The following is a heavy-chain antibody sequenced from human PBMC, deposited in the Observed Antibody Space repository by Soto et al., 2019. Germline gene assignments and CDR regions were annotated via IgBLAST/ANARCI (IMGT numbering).Heavy chain of an antibody. V-gene: IGHV1-69*02. CDR2: IIPILGIA. D-gene: IGHD6-13*01. Sequence: QVQLVQSGAEVKKPGSSVKVSCKASGGTFSSYTISWVRQAPGQGLEWMGRIIPILGIANYAQKFQGRVTITADKSTSTAYMELSSLRSEDTAVYYCASGWYSSSRWGGMDVWGQGTTFTVSS. CDR3: ASGWYSSSRWGGMDV. J-gene: IGHJ6*02. CDR1: GGTFSSYT.